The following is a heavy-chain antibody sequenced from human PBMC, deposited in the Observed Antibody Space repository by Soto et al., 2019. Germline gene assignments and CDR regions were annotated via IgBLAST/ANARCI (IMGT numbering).Heavy chain of an antibody. J-gene: IGHJ5*02. CDR1: GGTFSSYT. CDR2: IIPILGIA. Sequence: QVQLVHSGAEVKKPGSSVKVSCKASGGTFSSYTISWVRQAPGQGLEWMGRIIPILGIANYAQKFQGRVTITADKSTSTAYMELSSLRSEDTVVYYCARDRFGGYYVSGSYYNNWFDPWGQGTLVTVSS. D-gene: IGHD3-10*01. V-gene: IGHV1-69*04. CDR3: ARDRFGGYYVSGSYYNNWFDP.